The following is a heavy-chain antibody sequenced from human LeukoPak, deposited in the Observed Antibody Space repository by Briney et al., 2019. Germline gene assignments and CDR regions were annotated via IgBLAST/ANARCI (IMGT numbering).Heavy chain of an antibody. V-gene: IGHV3-23*01. CDR2: ISGSGGST. Sequence: GGSLRLSCAASGFTFSSHAMSWVRQAPGKGLEWVSAISGSGGSTYYADSVKGRFTISRDNSKNTLYPQMNSLRAEDTAVYYCAKRAYYYDSSGYYFDYWGQGTLVTVSS. CDR3: AKRAYYYDSSGYYFDY. CDR1: GFTFSSHA. D-gene: IGHD3-22*01. J-gene: IGHJ4*02.